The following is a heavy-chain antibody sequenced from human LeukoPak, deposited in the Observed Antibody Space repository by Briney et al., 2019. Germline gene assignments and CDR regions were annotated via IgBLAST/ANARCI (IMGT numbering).Heavy chain of an antibody. CDR3: ARGGYSPGYFDY. CDR1: GFTFSNYW. CDR2: MKPTGSEK. V-gene: IGHV3-7*01. J-gene: IGHJ4*02. D-gene: IGHD5-18*01. Sequence: GGYLRLSCAASGFTFSNYWMSWVRQAPGKGLEWVANMKPTGSEKYYVDSVKGRFTKSRDNAKTSLYLQMNSLRAEDTAVYYCARGGYSPGYFDYWGQGTLVTVSS.